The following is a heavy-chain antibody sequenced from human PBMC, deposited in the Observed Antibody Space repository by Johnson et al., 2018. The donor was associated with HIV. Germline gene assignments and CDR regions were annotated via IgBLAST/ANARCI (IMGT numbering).Heavy chain of an antibody. CDR1: GFTFDDYG. CDR2: MWYDGSNK. Sequence: QVQLVESGGGLVQPGRSLRLSCAASGFTFDDYGMSWVRQAPGKGLEWVAVMWYDGSNKYDADSVKGRFTISRDNSKNTLYLQMNSLRVEDTAVYYCARDAAKLEEDDAFDIWGQGTMVTVSS. J-gene: IGHJ3*02. V-gene: IGHV3-33*08. D-gene: IGHD1-1*01. CDR3: ARDAAKLEEDDAFDI.